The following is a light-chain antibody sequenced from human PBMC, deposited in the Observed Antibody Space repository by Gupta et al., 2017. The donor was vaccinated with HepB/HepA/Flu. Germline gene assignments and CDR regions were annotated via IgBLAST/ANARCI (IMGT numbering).Light chain of an antibody. J-gene: IGKJ4*01. CDR2: DAS. Sequence: EIVVTHTPATLSLSPGERATLSCRASQSVSSYLAWYQQKPGQAPRLLIYDASNRATGIPARFSGSGSGTDFTLTISSLEPEDFAVYYCQQRSNWPPATFGGGTKVEIK. CDR3: QQRSNWPPAT. CDR1: QSVSSY. V-gene: IGKV3-11*01.